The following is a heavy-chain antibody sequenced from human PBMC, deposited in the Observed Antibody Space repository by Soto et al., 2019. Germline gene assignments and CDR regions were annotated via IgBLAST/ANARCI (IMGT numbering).Heavy chain of an antibody. CDR2: IYFTGRT. CDR1: GDSVSSGSHH. D-gene: IGHD2-21*01. J-gene: IGHJ3*01. V-gene: IGHV4-61*03. Sequence: QVQLQESGPGLVRPSETLSLTCTVAGDSVSSGSHHWNWIRQAPGKGLEWIGSIYFTGRTNHNPSLESRGNLSVRTAKDPLSLNLAPGAAADTAVYLWARGLVAIGGRVYAFDLWGQGTMVTVSS. CDR3: ARGLVAIGGRVYAFDL.